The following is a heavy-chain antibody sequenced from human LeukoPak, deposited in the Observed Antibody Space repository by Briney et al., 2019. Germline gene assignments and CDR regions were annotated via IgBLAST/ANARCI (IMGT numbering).Heavy chain of an antibody. CDR3: ANGNSFDS. Sequence: PGGSLRLSCAASGFTFSSYAMSWVRQAPGKGLECVGNIHPDGSQIFYGASVTGRFTISRDNSDNSLFLQMNSLRAEDTAVYYCANGNSFDSWGQGTLVTVSS. V-gene: IGHV3-7*03. CDR2: IHPDGSQI. D-gene: IGHD1/OR15-1a*01. J-gene: IGHJ4*02. CDR1: GFTFSSYA.